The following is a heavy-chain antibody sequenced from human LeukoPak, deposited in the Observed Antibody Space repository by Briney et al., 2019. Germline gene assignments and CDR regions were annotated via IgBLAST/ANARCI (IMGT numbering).Heavy chain of an antibody. CDR2: ISSSSYI. Sequence: PGGSLRLSCAASGFTFSSYSMNWVRQAPGKGLEWVSSISSSSYIYYADSVKGRFTISRDNAKNSLYLQMNSLRAEDTAVYYSASGHSGSYYYFDYWGQGTLVTVSS. CDR1: GFTFSSYS. J-gene: IGHJ4*02. V-gene: IGHV3-21*01. CDR3: ASGHSGSYYYFDY. D-gene: IGHD1-26*01.